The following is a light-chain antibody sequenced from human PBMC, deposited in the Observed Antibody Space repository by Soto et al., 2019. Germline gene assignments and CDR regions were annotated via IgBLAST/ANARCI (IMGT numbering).Light chain of an antibody. Sequence: VLTRPPSASGTPGQRVTISCSGSSSNIGTYTVNWYQQFPGTAPKLLIYNNDQRPSGVPDRFSGFKYGTAASLAISGLQSEDEAEYYCAAWDDSLSGLYVFGTGTKVTVL. J-gene: IGLJ1*01. CDR2: NND. CDR3: AAWDDSLSGLYV. CDR1: SSNIGTYT. V-gene: IGLV1-44*01.